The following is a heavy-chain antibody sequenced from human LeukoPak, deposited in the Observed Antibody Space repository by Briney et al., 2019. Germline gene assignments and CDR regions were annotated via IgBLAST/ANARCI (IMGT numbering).Heavy chain of an antibody. CDR2: IWSDGSYK. Sequence: GGSLRLSCAASGFTFSTYGMHWVRQAPGKGLEWVAVIWSDGSYKYYADSVQGRFTISRDNSKNTLYLQMNSLRPDDTAVYYCGKWDFDYWGQGTLVTVSS. CDR3: GKWDFDY. CDR1: GFTFSTYG. V-gene: IGHV3-30*02. J-gene: IGHJ4*02.